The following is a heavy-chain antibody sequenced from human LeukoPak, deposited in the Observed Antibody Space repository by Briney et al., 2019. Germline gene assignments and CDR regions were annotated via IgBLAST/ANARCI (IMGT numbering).Heavy chain of an antibody. V-gene: IGHV4-59*01. Sequence: PSETLSLTCTVSGGSISSYYWSWIRQPPGKGLEWIGYIYYSGSTNYNPSLKSRVTISVDTSKNQFSLKLSSVTAADTAVYYCARGSPPITMVRGVVYYYYMDVWGKGTTVTISS. J-gene: IGHJ6*03. D-gene: IGHD3-10*01. CDR2: IYYSGST. CDR1: GGSISSYY. CDR3: ARGSPPITMVRGVVYYYYMDV.